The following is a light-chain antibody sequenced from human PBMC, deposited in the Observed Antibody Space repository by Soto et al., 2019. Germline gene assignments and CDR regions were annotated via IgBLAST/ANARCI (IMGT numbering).Light chain of an antibody. CDR1: SSDIGAYDY. CDR3: SSYSSNNILSYV. Sequence: QSALTQPASVSGSPGQSITISCSGSSSDIGAYDYVSWYQQHPGKAPKLLIYEVTSRPSGVSHRFSGSKSGNTASLSISGLQAQDEADYYCSSYSSNNILSYVFGTGTKVTVL. CDR2: EVT. J-gene: IGLJ1*01. V-gene: IGLV2-14*01.